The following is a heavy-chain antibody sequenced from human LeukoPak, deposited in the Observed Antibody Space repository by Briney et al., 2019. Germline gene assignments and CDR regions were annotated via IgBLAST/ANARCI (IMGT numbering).Heavy chain of an antibody. D-gene: IGHD5-12*01. CDR3: AEDIVATSRPN. V-gene: IGHV4-34*01. CDR1: GGSFSGYY. J-gene: IGHJ4*02. Sequence: KPSETLSLTCAVYGGSFSGYYWSWIRQPPGKGLEWIGEINHSGSTNYNPSLKSRVTISVDTSKNQFSLKLSSVTAADTAVYYCAEDIVATSRPNWGQGTLVTVSS. CDR2: INHSGST.